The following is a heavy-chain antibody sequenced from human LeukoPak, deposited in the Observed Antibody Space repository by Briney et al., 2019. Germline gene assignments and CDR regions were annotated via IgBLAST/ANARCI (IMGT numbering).Heavy chain of an antibody. J-gene: IGHJ6*02. Sequence: PGGSLRLSCAASGFTFSSYAMHWVRQAPGKGLEWVANIKQDGSEKYYVDSVKGRFTISRDNAKNSLYLQMNSLRAEDTAVYYCARDRFGVVVPAAILDYYYGMDVWGQGTTVTVSS. CDR2: IKQDGSEK. D-gene: IGHD2-2*02. CDR1: GFTFSSYA. V-gene: IGHV3-7*01. CDR3: ARDRFGVVVPAAILDYYYGMDV.